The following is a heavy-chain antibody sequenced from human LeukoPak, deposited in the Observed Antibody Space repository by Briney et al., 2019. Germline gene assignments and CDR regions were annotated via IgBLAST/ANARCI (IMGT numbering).Heavy chain of an antibody. CDR2: INPNSGGT. CDR3: ARDHSVSYEY. CDR1: GYTFTGYY. V-gene: IGHV1-2*02. D-gene: IGHD5/OR15-5a*01. J-gene: IGHJ4*02. Sequence: ASVKVSCKASGYTFTGYYMHWVRQAPGQGLEWMGLINPNSGGTNYAQKFQGRVTMTRDTSISTAYMELSGLRSDDTAVYYCARDHSVSYEYWGQGNRVTVSS.